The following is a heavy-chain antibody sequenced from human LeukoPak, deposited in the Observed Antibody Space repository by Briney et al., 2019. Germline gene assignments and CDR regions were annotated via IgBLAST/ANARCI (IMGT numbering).Heavy chain of an antibody. CDR1: GGSISSGGYY. V-gene: IGHV4-31*03. CDR2: IYYSGST. Sequence: SETLSLTCTVSGGSISSGGYYWSWIRQHPGKGLEWIGYIYYSGSTYYNPSLKSRVTISVDTSKNQFSLMLSSVTAADTAVYYCARNARGGDFDYWGQGTLVTVSS. D-gene: IGHD3-10*01. J-gene: IGHJ4*02. CDR3: ARNARGGDFDY.